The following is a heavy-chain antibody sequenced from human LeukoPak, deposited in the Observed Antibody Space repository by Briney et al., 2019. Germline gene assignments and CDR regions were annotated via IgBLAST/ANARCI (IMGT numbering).Heavy chain of an antibody. CDR2: ISTSSSYI. Sequence: GGSLRLSCAASGFTFSSYTMNWVRQAPGKGLEWVSSISTSSSYIYYADSVKGRFTISRDNSKNTLYLQMNSLRAEDTAVYYCAKDPPYYYGSGSSWFDPWGQGTLVTVSS. V-gene: IGHV3-21*04. CDR1: GFTFSSYT. CDR3: AKDPPYYYGSGSSWFDP. D-gene: IGHD3-10*01. J-gene: IGHJ5*02.